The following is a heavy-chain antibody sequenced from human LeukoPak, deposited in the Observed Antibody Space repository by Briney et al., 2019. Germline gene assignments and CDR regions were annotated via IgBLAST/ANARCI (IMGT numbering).Heavy chain of an antibody. CDR2: ISYDGSNK. Sequence: GGSLRLSCAASGFTFSSYAMHWVRQAPGKGLEWVAVISYDGSNKYYADSVKGRFTISRDNSKNTLYLQMNSLRAEDTAVYYCARWDSSGWYYYWGQGTLVTVSS. V-gene: IGHV3-30-3*01. D-gene: IGHD6-19*01. CDR3: ARWDSSGWYYY. CDR1: GFTFSSYA. J-gene: IGHJ4*02.